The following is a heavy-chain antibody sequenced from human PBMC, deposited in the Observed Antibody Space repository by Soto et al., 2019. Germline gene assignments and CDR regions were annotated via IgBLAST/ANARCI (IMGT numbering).Heavy chain of an antibody. CDR1: GGSISSYY. J-gene: IGHJ3*02. CDR3: ARDHGDYEKNDAFDI. D-gene: IGHD4-17*01. CDR2: IYYSGST. V-gene: IGHV4-59*01. Sequence: QVQLQESGPGLVKPSETLSLTCTVSGGSISSYYWSWIRQPPGKGLEWIGYIYYSGSTNYNPSLKSRVTISVDTSTNQFSLKLSSVTSADTAVYYCARDHGDYEKNDAFDIWGQGTMVTVSS.